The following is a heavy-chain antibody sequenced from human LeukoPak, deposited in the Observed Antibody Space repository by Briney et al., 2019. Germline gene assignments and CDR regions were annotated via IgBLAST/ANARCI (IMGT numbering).Heavy chain of an antibody. V-gene: IGHV1-2*06. J-gene: IGHJ4*02. CDR1: GYTFTNYF. Sequence: ASVKVSCKASGYTFTNYFIHWVRQAPGQGLEWMGRINPNGGATNYARKFQGRATMTRDTSINTAYMELNSLRSDDTAVYYCARDLDGSRFDYWGQGTLVTVSS. CDR2: INPNGGAT. D-gene: IGHD1-26*01. CDR3: ARDLDGSRFDY.